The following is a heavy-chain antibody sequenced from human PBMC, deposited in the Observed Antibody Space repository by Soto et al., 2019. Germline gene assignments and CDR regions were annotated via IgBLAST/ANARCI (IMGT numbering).Heavy chain of an antibody. J-gene: IGHJ4*02. D-gene: IGHD3-3*01. Sequence: GGSLRLSCAASGFTFSRYAMSWVRQAPGKGLEWVSAISGSGGSTYYADSVKGRFTISRDNSKNTLYLQMNSLRAEDTAVYYCAKYTIFGVVPCPFDYWGQGTLVTVSS. CDR3: AKYTIFGVVPCPFDY. V-gene: IGHV3-23*01. CDR1: GFTFSRYA. CDR2: ISGSGGST.